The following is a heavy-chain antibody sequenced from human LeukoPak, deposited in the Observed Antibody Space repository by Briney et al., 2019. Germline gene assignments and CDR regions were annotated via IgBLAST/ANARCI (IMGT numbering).Heavy chain of an antibody. CDR2: ISSSGSYI. Sequence: GGSLRLSCTASGFTFSSYNMNWVRQAPGKGLERVSCISSSGSYIYFGDSVRGRFTISRDNAKNALYLQMNSLRAEDTAVYYCEQAPIGVVPAANLDSWGQGTLVTVSS. D-gene: IGHD2-2*01. V-gene: IGHV3-21*04. J-gene: IGHJ4*02. CDR3: EQAPIGVVPAANLDS. CDR1: GFTFSSYN.